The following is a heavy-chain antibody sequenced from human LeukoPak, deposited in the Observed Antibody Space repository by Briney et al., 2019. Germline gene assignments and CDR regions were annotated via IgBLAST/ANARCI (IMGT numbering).Heavy chain of an antibody. D-gene: IGHD3-22*01. Sequence: GGSLRLSCAACGFTFSSYSMNWVRQAPGKGLEWVSSISSSSSYIYYADSVKGRFTISRDNAKNSLYLQMNSLRAEDTAVYYCASNPKYYYDSSGYYSPGDYWGQGTLVTVSS. CDR1: GFTFSSYS. CDR2: ISSSSSYI. V-gene: IGHV3-21*01. CDR3: ASNPKYYYDSSGYYSPGDY. J-gene: IGHJ4*02.